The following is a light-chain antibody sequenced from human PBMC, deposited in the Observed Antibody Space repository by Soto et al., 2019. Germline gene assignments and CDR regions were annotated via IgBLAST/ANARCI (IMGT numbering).Light chain of an antibody. CDR2: DAS. Sequence: IQMTQSPSSLSASVGDRVTITCQASQDISKNLNWYQQKPGKAPKLLIYDASSLQTGVPSRFSGSGSATHFTCPIRSLQPVDVAKYYCQQDDNILPITFGQGTRLEIK. CDR3: QQDDNILPIT. J-gene: IGKJ5*01. V-gene: IGKV1-33*01. CDR1: QDISKN.